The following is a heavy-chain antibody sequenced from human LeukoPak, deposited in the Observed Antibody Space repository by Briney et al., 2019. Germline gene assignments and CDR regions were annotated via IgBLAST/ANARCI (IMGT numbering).Heavy chain of an antibody. CDR3: AKGAAHYYYDSSGRGAFDI. CDR1: GFTFSSYA. CDR2: ISGSGGST. V-gene: IGHV3-23*01. J-gene: IGHJ3*02. D-gene: IGHD3-22*01. Sequence: GGSLRLSCAASGFTFSSYAMSWVRQAPGKGLEWVSAISGSGGSTYYADSVKGRFTISRDNSKNTLYLQMNSLRAEDTAVYYCAKGAAHYYYDSSGRGAFDIWGQGTMVTVSS.